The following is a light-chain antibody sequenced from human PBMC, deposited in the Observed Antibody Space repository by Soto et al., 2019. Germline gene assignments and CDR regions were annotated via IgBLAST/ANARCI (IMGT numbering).Light chain of an antibody. CDR1: NSDVGGYNF. J-gene: IGLJ3*02. CDR3: CSYTGSDIWV. Sequence: QSVLTQPLSVSGSPGQSVTISCTGTNSDVGGYNFVSWYQQLPGKAPKLMISAVSQRPSGVPDRFSGSKSGNTASLTISGLQADDEADYFCCSYTGSDIWVFGGGTKLTVL. V-gene: IGLV2-11*01. CDR2: AVS.